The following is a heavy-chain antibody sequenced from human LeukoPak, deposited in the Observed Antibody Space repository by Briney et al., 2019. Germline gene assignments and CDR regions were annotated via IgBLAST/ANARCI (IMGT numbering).Heavy chain of an antibody. J-gene: IGHJ6*02. CDR2: IYYSGST. V-gene: IGHV4-59*08. CDR3: ARHRGYYDSSGHPVRPYYYYGMDV. D-gene: IGHD3-22*01. CDR1: GGSISSYY. Sequence: SETLSLTCTVSGGSISSYYWSWIRQPPGKGLEWIGYIYYSGSTNYNPSLKSRVTISVDTSKNQFSLKLSFVTAADTAVYYCARHRGYYDSSGHPVRPYYYYGMDVWGQGTTVTVSS.